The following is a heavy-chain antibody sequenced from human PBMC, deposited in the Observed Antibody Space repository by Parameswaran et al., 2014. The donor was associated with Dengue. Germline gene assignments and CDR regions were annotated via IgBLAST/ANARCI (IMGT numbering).Heavy chain of an antibody. D-gene: IGHD2-2*03. CDR2: ISSSGSTI. Sequence: VRQDARERGWSGFSYISSSGSTIYYADSVKGRFTISRDNAKNSLYLQMNSLRAEDTAVYYCARVDMWAFDYWGQGTLVTVSS. V-gene: IGHV3-48*03. J-gene: IGHJ4*02. CDR3: ARVDMWAFDY.